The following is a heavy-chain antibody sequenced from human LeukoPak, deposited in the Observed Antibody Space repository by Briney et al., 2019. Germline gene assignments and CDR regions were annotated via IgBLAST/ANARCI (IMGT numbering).Heavy chain of an antibody. Sequence: SETLSLTCTVSGGSISSYYWSWIRQPAGKGLEWIGRIFSSGSTNYNPSLKSRVTMSVDTSKNQYSLKLSSVTAADTAVYYCARRGYCSSTSCFKTFDYWGQGTLVTVSS. D-gene: IGHD2-2*01. CDR3: ARRGYCSSTSCFKTFDY. J-gene: IGHJ4*02. CDR2: IFSSGST. CDR1: GGSISSYY. V-gene: IGHV4-4*07.